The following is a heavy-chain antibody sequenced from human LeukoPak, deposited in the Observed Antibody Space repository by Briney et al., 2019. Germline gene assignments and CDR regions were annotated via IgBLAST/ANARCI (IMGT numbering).Heavy chain of an antibody. J-gene: IGHJ6*03. D-gene: IGHD4-17*01. CDR2: ISSSGRNT. Sequence: GGSLRLSCAASGFSFSSYAMSWVRQAAGKGLEWVSSISSSGRNTNYADSVRGRLTIRRDNSKNTLWLQMNSQGAEDTDVCYCAKGYVSTVADDYYMDVWGKGTTVTVSS. CDR1: GFSFSSYA. V-gene: IGHV3-23*01. CDR3: AKGYVSTVADDYYMDV.